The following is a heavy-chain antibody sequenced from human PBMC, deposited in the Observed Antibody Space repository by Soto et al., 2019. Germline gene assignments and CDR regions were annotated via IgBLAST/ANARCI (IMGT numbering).Heavy chain of an antibody. D-gene: IGHD3-3*01. CDR1: GFTFSSYG. CDR3: ARDRITIFGVVDY. Sequence: GGSLRLSCAASGFTFSSYGMHWVRQAPGRGLEWVAVIWYDGSNKYYADSVKGRFTISRDNSKNTLYLQMNSLRAEDTAVYYCARDRITIFGVVDYWGQGTLVTVSS. CDR2: IWYDGSNK. J-gene: IGHJ4*02. V-gene: IGHV3-33*01.